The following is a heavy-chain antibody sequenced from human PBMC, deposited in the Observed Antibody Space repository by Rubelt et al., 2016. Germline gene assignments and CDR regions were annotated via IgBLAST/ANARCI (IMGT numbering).Heavy chain of an antibody. CDR3: AQSRYNWNDVRYYYYGMDV. Sequence: EVQLLESGGGLVQPGGSLRLSCAASGFTFSSYAMSWVRQAPGKGLEWVSAISGSGGSTYYADSVKGRFTISRDYSKNTMYLQMNSLRAEDTAVYYCAQSRYNWNDVRYYYYGMDVWGQGTTVTVSS. J-gene: IGHJ6*02. CDR2: ISGSGGST. D-gene: IGHD1-1*01. V-gene: IGHV3-23*01. CDR1: GFTFSSYA.